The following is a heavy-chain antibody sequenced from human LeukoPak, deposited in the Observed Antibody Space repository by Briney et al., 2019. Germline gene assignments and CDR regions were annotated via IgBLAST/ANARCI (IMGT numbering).Heavy chain of an antibody. CDR3: AQGSGSYYNVYY. Sequence: GGSLRLSCAASGFTFSSYSMNWVRQAPGKGLEWVSSISSSSSYIYYADSVKGRFTISRDNAKNSLYLQMNSLRAEDTAVYYCAQGSGSYYNVYYWGQGTLVTVSS. J-gene: IGHJ4*02. CDR2: ISSSSSYI. V-gene: IGHV3-21*01. CDR1: GFTFSSYS. D-gene: IGHD3-10*01.